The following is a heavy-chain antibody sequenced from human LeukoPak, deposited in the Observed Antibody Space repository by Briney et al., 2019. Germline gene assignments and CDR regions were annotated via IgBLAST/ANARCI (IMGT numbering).Heavy chain of an antibody. CDR2: IEPNSGGT. CDR3: ARDENWGPDY. J-gene: IGHJ4*02. V-gene: IGHV1-2*02. CDR1: GYTFTGHY. D-gene: IGHD7-27*01. Sequence: GASVKVSCKASGYTFTGHYMHWIRQAPGQGLEWMAWIEPNSGGTHYAQNFQGRLTISRDTSISTAYMELSRLSSDDTAMYYCARDENWGPDYWGQGTLVTVSS.